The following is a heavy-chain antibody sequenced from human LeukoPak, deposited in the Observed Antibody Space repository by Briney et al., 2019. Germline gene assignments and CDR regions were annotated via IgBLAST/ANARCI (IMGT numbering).Heavy chain of an antibody. J-gene: IGHJ4*02. CDR3: AKDSSGKLPDY. CDR1: GVTPTSDT. V-gene: IGHV3-23*01. D-gene: IGHD6-19*01. Sequence: RGSLRLSRAASGVTPTSDTTSSGSASPGERREWVSAISGIGGGTYSTDSVKGRFTISRDNSKNTLYLQMNSLRAEDTAIYYGAKDSSGKLPDYWGQGTLVTVSS. CDR2: ISGIGGGT.